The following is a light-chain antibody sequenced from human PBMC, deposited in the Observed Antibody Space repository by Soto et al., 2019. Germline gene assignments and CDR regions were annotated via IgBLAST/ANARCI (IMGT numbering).Light chain of an antibody. CDR2: DNN. CDR3: AAWDDSLSALL. J-gene: IGLJ2*01. V-gene: IGLV1-44*01. CDR1: SSNIGSNT. Sequence: QSVLTQSPSASGTPGQRVTMSCSGSSSNIGSNTVNWYRHLPGAAPKLLIYDNNQRPSGVPDRFSGSKSGTSASLAISGLQSEDEADYYCAAWDDSLSALLFGGGTKLTVL.